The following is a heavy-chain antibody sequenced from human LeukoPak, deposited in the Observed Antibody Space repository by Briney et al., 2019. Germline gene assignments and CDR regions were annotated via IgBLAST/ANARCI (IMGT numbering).Heavy chain of an antibody. CDR2: ISGSGGST. V-gene: IGHV3-23*01. J-gene: IGHJ6*02. Sequence: GGPLRLSCAASGFSFSSYAMSWVRQAPGKGLEWVSAISGSGGSTYSADSVKGRFTISRDNSKNTVHLQMNSLRAEDTAVYYCAKGRGEYYYYAMDVWGQGTTVTVSS. CDR1: GFSFSSYA. D-gene: IGHD2/OR15-2a*01. CDR3: AKGRGEYYYYAMDV.